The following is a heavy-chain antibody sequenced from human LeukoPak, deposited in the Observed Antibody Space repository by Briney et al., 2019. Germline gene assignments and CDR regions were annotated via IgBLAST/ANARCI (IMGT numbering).Heavy chain of an antibody. D-gene: IGHD1-1*01. CDR1: GGSFSGYY. V-gene: IGHV4-34*09. Sequence: SETLSLTCAVYGGSFSGYYWSWIRQPPGKGLEWIGEINHSGSTNYNPSLKSRVTISVDTSKNQFSLKLSSVTAADTAVYYCARDVGPWNRAGYYYYYYGMDVWGQGTTVTVSS. J-gene: IGHJ6*02. CDR3: ARDVGPWNRAGYYYYYYGMDV. CDR2: INHSGST.